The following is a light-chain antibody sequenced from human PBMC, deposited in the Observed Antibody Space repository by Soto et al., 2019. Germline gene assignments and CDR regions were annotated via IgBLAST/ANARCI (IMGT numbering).Light chain of an antibody. V-gene: IGKV3-20*01. J-gene: IGKJ3*01. CDR2: GAS. CDR3: QQYGSSPPRFT. CDR1: QSVSSSY. Sequence: EIVLTQSPGTLPLSPGERATLSCRASQSVSSSYLAWYQQKPGQAPRLLIYGASSRATGIPDRFSGSGSGTDFTLTISRLEPEDFAVYYCQQYGSSPPRFTFGPGTKVDIK.